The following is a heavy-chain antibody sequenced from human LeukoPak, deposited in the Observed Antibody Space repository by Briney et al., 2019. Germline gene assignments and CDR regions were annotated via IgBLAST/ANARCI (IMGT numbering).Heavy chain of an antibody. Sequence: SETLSLTCAVYGGSFSGYYWSWIRQPPGKGLEWIGEINHSGSTNYNPSLKSRVTIPVDTSKNQFSLKLSSVTAADTAVYYCARDTYDSSGYYQTHYYYYYYGMDVWGQGTTVTVSS. CDR1: GGSFSGYY. CDR3: ARDTYDSSGYYQTHYYYYYYGMDV. D-gene: IGHD3-22*01. J-gene: IGHJ6*02. V-gene: IGHV4-34*01. CDR2: INHSGST.